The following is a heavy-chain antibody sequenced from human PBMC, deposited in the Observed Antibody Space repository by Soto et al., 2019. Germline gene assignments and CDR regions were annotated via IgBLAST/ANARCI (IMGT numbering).Heavy chain of an antibody. V-gene: IGHV3-30*18. J-gene: IGHJ4*02. CDR1: GFTFSSYG. Sequence: SLRLSCAASGFTFSSYGMHWVRQAPGKGLEWVAVISYDGSNKYYADSVKGRFTISRDNSKNTLYLQMNSLRAEDTAVYYCANSEYGSGSFLFDYWGQGTLVTVSS. D-gene: IGHD3-10*01. CDR3: ANSEYGSGSFLFDY. CDR2: ISYDGSNK.